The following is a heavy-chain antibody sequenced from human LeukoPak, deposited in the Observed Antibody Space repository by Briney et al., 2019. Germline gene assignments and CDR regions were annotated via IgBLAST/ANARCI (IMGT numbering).Heavy chain of an antibody. CDR2: INPNSGGT. CDR3: ARGLLIFYGSGSHLAEFDY. CDR1: GYTFTSYA. D-gene: IGHD3-10*01. J-gene: IGHJ4*02. V-gene: IGHV1-2*02. Sequence: ASVKVSCKASGYTFTSYAMNWARQAPGQGLEWMGWINPNSGGTNYAQKFQGRVTMTRDTSISTAYMELSRLRSDDTAVYYCARGLLIFYGSGSHLAEFDYWGQGTLVTVSS.